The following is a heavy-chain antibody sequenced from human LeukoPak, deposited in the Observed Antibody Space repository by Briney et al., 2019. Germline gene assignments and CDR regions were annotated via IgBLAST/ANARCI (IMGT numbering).Heavy chain of an antibody. CDR2: IRPGDSDT. J-gene: IGHJ3*02. CDR3: ARLYSNRDSFDI. V-gene: IGHV5-51*01. Sequence: GESLKISCKASGYRSITQWIGWVRQMPGKGLEWMGIIRPGDSDTTYSPSFQGQVTISADKSITTAYLQWSSLRASDTAMYYCARLYSNRDSFDIWGQGTMVTVSS. CDR1: GYRSITQW. D-gene: IGHD4-11*01.